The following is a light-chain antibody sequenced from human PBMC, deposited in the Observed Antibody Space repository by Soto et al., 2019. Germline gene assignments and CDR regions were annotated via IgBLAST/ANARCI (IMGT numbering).Light chain of an antibody. CDR2: GAS. CDR3: QQYGSSPPIT. CDR1: QSVSNRY. Sequence: EIVLTQSPGTLSLSPGERATLSCRASQSVSNRYLAWYQQKSGQAPRLLISGASSRATGIPDRFSGSGSGTDITLTISRLEPEDFAVYYCQQYGSSPPITFGQGTRLEIK. V-gene: IGKV3-20*01. J-gene: IGKJ5*01.